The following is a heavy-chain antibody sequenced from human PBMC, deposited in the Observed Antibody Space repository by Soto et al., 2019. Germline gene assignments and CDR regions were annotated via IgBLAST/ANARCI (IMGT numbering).Heavy chain of an antibody. D-gene: IGHD1-1*01. CDR3: ARANWNDDRFDN. CDR1: GYTFTSYG. Sequence: QVQLVQSGAEVKKPGASVKVSCKASGYTFTSYGLSWVRQAPGQGLEWVGWISASNGNTNYAQKLQGRVTTTTDTCTSTAYIELRSLRSDDPAVSDCARANWNDDRFDNWGQGTLVTVSS. CDR2: ISASNGNT. V-gene: IGHV1-18*01. J-gene: IGHJ4*02.